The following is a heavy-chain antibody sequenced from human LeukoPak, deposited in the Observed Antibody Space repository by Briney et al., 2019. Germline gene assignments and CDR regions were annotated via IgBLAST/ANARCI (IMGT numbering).Heavy chain of an antibody. CDR3: AVAGSNGFDN. CDR2: INTNTGNP. D-gene: IGHD4/OR15-4a*01. Sequence: GASVKVSCKASGYTFTNYAMNWVRQAPGQGLEWMGWINTNTGNPTYAQGFAGRFVFSLDTSVSTAYLQISSLKTEDTAVYYCAVAGSNGFDNWGQGTLVTVSS. CDR1: GYTFTNYA. J-gene: IGHJ4*02. V-gene: IGHV7-4-1*02.